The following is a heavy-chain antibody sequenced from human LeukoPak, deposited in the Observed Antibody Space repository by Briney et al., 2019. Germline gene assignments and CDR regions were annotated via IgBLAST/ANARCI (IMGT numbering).Heavy chain of an antibody. V-gene: IGHV3-23*03. D-gene: IGHD1-26*01. J-gene: IGHJ4*02. CDR2: ISSGGSHT. CDR3: AKYIYAGSRQFDY. CDR1: GFSVSNNY. Sequence: EAGGSLRLSCAASGFSVSNNYMSWVRQAPGKGLEWVSIISSGGSHTYNADSVKGRFIISRDNSKHILDLQMNSLRVEDAAVYYCAKYIYAGSRQFDYWGQGTLVTVSS.